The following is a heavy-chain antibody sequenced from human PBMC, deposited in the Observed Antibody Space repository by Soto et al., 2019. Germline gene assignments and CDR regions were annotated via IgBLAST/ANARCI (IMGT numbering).Heavy chain of an antibody. CDR3: ARDFAYFDS. D-gene: IGHD3-3*01. Sequence: PSETLSLTCTVSGGSITSGDYYWSWIRQPPGKGLEWIGYVYHTGRTSYNPSLKSRVSRSMDTSKNQFSLNLDSVTAADTAVYFCARDFAYFDSWGQGTLVTVSS. J-gene: IGHJ4*02. V-gene: IGHV4-61*08. CDR1: GGSITSGDYY. CDR2: VYHTGRT.